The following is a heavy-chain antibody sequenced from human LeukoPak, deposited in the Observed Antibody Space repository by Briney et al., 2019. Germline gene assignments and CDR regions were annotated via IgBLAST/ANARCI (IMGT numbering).Heavy chain of an antibody. J-gene: IGHJ5*02. D-gene: IGHD4-23*01. V-gene: IGHV1-46*01. CDR2: INPGGGST. CDR3: ARDNSVEDTAWWFDP. Sequence: GASAKVSCKASGYTFTSYYMHWVRQAPGQGLEWMGIINPGGGSTRYAEKFQGRVTMTRDMSTSTDYMELSSLRSEDTAVYYCARDNSVEDTAWWFDPWGQGTLVTVSS. CDR1: GYTFTSYY.